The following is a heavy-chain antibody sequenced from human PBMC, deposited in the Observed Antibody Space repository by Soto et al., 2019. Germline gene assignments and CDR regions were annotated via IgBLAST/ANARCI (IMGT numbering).Heavy chain of an antibody. Sequence: SETLSLTCTVSGGSISSSSYYWGWIRQPPGKGLEWIGSIYYSGSTYYNPSLKSRVTISVDTSKNQFSLKLSSVTAADTAVYYCARRRSTIFGVVIVRGDWFDPWGQGNLVTVSS. CDR3: ARRRSTIFGVVIVRGDWFDP. V-gene: IGHV4-39*01. J-gene: IGHJ5*02. CDR2: IYYSGST. D-gene: IGHD3-3*01. CDR1: GGSISSSSYY.